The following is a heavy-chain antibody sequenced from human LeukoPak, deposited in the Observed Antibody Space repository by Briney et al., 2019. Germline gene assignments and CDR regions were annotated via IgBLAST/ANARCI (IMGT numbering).Heavy chain of an antibody. CDR3: ARDTTPLYYDILTGYGAFDI. J-gene: IGHJ3*02. CDR2: VNRSGST. CDR1: GGSFSGYY. Sequence: SETLSLTCAVYGGSFSGYYWSWIRQPPGKGLEWIGEVNRSGSTNYNPSLKSRVTISVDTSKNQFSLKLSSVTAADTAVYYCARDTTPLYYDILTGYGAFDIWGQGTMVTVSS. V-gene: IGHV4-34*01. D-gene: IGHD3-9*01.